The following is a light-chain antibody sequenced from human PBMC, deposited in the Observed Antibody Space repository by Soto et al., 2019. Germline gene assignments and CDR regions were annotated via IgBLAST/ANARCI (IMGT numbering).Light chain of an antibody. CDR1: QSIGTY. CDR3: QPSYSALPLT. Sequence: DLQMTQSPSSLSASVGDRVTITCRASQSIGTYLNWYQQKPGKAPNLLIFVASSLQIGVPSRFRGSGSGTDFTLAISGLQTEDFATYYGQPSYSALPLTFGGGTKVEIK. CDR2: VAS. V-gene: IGKV1-39*01. J-gene: IGKJ4*01.